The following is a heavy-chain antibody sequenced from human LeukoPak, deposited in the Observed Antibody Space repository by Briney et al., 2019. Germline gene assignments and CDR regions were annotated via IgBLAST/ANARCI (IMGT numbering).Heavy chain of an antibody. V-gene: IGHV3-21*01. CDR2: ISSSSSYI. D-gene: IGHD4-17*01. CDR3: ARDLYGDYAFDY. Sequence: GGSLSLYGAASGFTFSSYSMNWVRQAPGKGLEWVSSISSSSSYIYYADSVKGRFTISRDNAKNSLYLQMNSLRAEDTAVYYCARDLYGDYAFDYWGQGTLVTVSS. CDR1: GFTFSSYS. J-gene: IGHJ4*02.